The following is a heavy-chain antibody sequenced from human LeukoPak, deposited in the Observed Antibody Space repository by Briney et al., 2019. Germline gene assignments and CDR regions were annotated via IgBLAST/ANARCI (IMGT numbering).Heavy chain of an antibody. CDR3: ASICLADGFAI. D-gene: IGHD2-15*01. V-gene: IGHV1-2*02. CDR2: INPNNGGT. Sequence: ASVKVSCTASGYIFIHYYMHWARQAPGQGLEWLGWINPNNGGTNYAQKFQGRVTMTRDTSTSTAYMELSSLKSGDTAVYFCASICLADGFAIWGQGTMVTV. J-gene: IGHJ3*02. CDR1: GYIFIHYY.